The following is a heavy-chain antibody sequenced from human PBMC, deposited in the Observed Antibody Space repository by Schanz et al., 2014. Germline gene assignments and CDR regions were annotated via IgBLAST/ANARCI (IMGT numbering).Heavy chain of an antibody. D-gene: IGHD1-26*01. CDR2: IKPDGSEK. V-gene: IGHV3-7*01. Sequence: VQLVESGGVLVQPVGSLRLSCAASGFTFSAYWMTWVRQAPGKGLDWVGIIKPDGSEKFYVDSVKGRFTISRDNAKNLMYLHLNSLRAEDTAVYYCAREVGGSFGQHYWGQGALVTVSS. J-gene: IGHJ4*02. CDR1: GFTFSAYW. CDR3: AREVGGSFGQHY.